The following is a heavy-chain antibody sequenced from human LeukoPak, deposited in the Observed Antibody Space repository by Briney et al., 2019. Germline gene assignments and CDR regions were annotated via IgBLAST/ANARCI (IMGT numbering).Heavy chain of an antibody. CDR2: ISAYNGNT. J-gene: IGHJ5*02. CDR3: ARGQGPYCSSTSCYYWFDP. D-gene: IGHD2-2*01. CDR1: GYTFTRYG. V-gene: IGHV1-18*01. Sequence: ASVKVSCKASGYTFTRYGISWVRQAPGQGLEWMGWISAYNGNTNYAQKLQGRVTMTTDTSTSTAYMELRSLRSDDTAVYYCARGQGPYCSSTSCYYWFDPWGQGTLVTVSS.